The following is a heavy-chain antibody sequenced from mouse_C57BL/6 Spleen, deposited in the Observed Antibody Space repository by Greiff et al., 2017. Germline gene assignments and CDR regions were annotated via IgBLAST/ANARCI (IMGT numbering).Heavy chain of an antibody. CDR2: IYPRSGTT. V-gene: IGHV1-81*01. CDR1: GYTFTSYG. CDR3: ERWGSTRGVAVDY. D-gene: IGHD1-1*01. Sequence: QVQLQQSGAELARPGASVTLSCKASGYTFTSYGISWVKQRPGQGLEWIGEIYPRSGTTYYNAKFKGKATLTDATPSSTAYMELRSLTSENAAVYVCERWGSTRGVAVDYWGQGTTLTVSS. J-gene: IGHJ2*01.